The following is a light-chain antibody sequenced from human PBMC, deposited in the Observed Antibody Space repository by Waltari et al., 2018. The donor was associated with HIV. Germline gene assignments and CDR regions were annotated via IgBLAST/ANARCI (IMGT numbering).Light chain of an antibody. Sequence: DIVMTHSPDSLSVFLAVSAPFYCSSSLSLLNTSNNKNYLAWFRQKPGQPPDLLIYWASTRESGVPDRFSGSGSGTNFTLTINRLQAEDVAVYYCHQYYGALYTFGRGTKLEI. J-gene: IGKJ2*01. CDR1: LSLLNTSNNKNY. CDR3: HQYYGALYT. V-gene: IGKV4-1*01. CDR2: WAS.